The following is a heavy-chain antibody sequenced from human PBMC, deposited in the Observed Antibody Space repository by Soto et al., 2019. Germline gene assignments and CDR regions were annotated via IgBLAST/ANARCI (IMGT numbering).Heavy chain of an antibody. CDR3: ARSRVIVVVVAADGGWFDP. V-gene: IGHV1-69*12. D-gene: IGHD2-15*01. J-gene: IGHJ5*02. Sequence: QVQLVQSGAEVKKPGSSVKVSCKASGGTFSSYAISWVRQAPGQGLEWMGGIIPIFGTANYAQKFQGRVTITADESTSTAYMELSSLRSEDKAVSYCARSRVIVVVVAADGGWFDPWGQGNLVTVSS. CDR2: IIPIFGTA. CDR1: GGTFSSYA.